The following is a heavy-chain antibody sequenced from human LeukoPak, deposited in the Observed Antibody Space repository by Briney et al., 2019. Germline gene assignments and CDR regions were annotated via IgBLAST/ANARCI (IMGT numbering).Heavy chain of an antibody. D-gene: IGHD3-16*01. CDR2: INTDGSST. CDR1: GFIFSNYW. J-gene: IGHJ4*02. V-gene: IGHV3-74*01. Sequence: AGGSLRLSCAASGFIFSNYWMHWVRQAPGKGLVWVSRINTDGSSTHYADSVKGRFTMSRDNAKNTLYLQMNSLRAEDTAVYYCTRGFWGWEVDYWGQGTLVTVSS. CDR3: TRGFWGWEVDY.